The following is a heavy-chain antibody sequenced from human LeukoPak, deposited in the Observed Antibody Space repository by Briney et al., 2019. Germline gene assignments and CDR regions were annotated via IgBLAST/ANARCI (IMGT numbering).Heavy chain of an antibody. J-gene: IGHJ4*02. V-gene: IGHV3-30*18. Sequence: GKSLRLSCAASGFSFNNYAMYWVRQAPGKGLGWVALISYDGGDKYYAESMKGRITISRDNAENTLYLQMNNLRPDDTAFYFCVKEGVEYSYSYGDYWGQGTLVTVSS. CDR3: VKEGVEYSYSYGDY. CDR2: ISYDGGDK. CDR1: GFSFNNYA. D-gene: IGHD3-16*01.